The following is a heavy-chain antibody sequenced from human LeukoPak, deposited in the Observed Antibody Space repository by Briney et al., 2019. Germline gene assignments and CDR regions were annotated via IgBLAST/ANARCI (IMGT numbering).Heavy chain of an antibody. J-gene: IGHJ4*02. CDR1: GFPFSSHG. V-gene: IGHV3-23*01. D-gene: IGHD5-12*01. CDR2: ISPGGPT. CDR3: ARDPGSGYEEHFDY. Sequence: GGSLRLSCAGSGFPFSSHGMNWVRQAPGKGLEWVSGISPGGPTYYADSVKGRFTVSRDNFKNTLYLQMNSLRAEDTAVYYCARDPGSGYEEHFDYWGQGTLVTVSS.